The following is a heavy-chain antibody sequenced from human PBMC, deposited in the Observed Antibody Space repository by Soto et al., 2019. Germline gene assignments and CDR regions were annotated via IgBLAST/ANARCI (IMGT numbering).Heavy chain of an antibody. CDR2: TIPIFGTA. Sequence: QVQLVQSRAEVKKPGSSVNVSCKASGGTFSSYAISWVRRAPGQGLEWMGRTIPIFGTANYAQKFQGRVTITAEESTSTAYMELSSLRSEDTAVYYCARTNTAMVTGWFDPWGQGPLVTVSS. V-gene: IGHV1-69*15. J-gene: IGHJ5*02. D-gene: IGHD5-18*01. CDR3: ARTNTAMVTGWFDP. CDR1: GGTFSSYA.